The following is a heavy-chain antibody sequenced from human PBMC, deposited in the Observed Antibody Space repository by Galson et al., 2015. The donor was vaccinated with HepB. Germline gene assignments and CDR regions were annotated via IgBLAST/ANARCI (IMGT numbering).Heavy chain of an antibody. D-gene: IGHD2-15*01. CDR3: AKDRMVGPTGCFDI. J-gene: IGHJ3*02. CDR1: GFTSSSYA. CDR2: IGGSGVST. V-gene: IGHV3-23*01. Sequence: SLRLSCAGSGFTSSSYAMSWVRQAPGKGLECVSGIGGSGVSTYYADSMKGRFTISRDNSKNTLYLQMNSLRAEDTAVYYCAKDRMVGPTGCFDIWGQGTMVTVSS.